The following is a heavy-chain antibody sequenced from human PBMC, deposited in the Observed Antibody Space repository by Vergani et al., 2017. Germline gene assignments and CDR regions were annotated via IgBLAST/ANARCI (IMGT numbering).Heavy chain of an antibody. V-gene: IGHV3-48*04. D-gene: IGHD3-22*01. CDR2: ISSSGSTI. CDR3: ARDLPSSGPYYYYYYMDV. CDR1: GFTFSSYW. J-gene: IGHJ6*03. Sequence: EVQLVESGGGLVQPGGSLRLSCAASGFTFSSYWMHWVRQAPGKGLVWVSYISSSGSTIHYADSVKGRFTISRDNAKNSLYLQMNSLRAEDTAVYYCARDLPSSGPYYYYYYMDVWGKGTTVTVSS.